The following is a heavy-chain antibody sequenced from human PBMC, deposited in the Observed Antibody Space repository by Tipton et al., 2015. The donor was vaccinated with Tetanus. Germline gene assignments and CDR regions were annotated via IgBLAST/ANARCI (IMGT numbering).Heavy chain of an antibody. CDR3: AREGRGYGGRLNDY. Sequence: GSLRLSCAASGSTFSNNNMNWVRQAPGKGLEWVSFISSDSNYIYDADSVKGRFTISRDNAKNSLYLQMNSLRDEDTAVYYCAREGRGYGGRLNDYWGQGTLVTVSS. D-gene: IGHD5-12*01. CDR2: ISSDSNYI. V-gene: IGHV3-48*02. CDR1: GSTFSNNN. J-gene: IGHJ4*02.